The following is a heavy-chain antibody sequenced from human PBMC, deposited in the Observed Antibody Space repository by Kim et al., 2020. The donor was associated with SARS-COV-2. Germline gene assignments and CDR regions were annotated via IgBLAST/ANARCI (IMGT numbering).Heavy chain of an antibody. V-gene: IGHV3-30*04. CDR3: ASSPPSTGHIVVVPAAPDY. Sequence: GGSLRLSCAASGFTFSSYAMHWVRQAPGKGLEWVAVISYDGSNKYYADSVKGRFTISRDNSKNTLYLQMNSLRAEDTAVYYCASSPPSTGHIVVVPAAPDYWGQGTLVTVSS. D-gene: IGHD2-2*01. CDR1: GFTFSSYA. CDR2: ISYDGSNK. J-gene: IGHJ4*02.